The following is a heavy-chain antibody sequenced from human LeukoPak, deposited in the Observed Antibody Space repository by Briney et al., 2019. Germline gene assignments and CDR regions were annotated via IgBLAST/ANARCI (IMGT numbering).Heavy chain of an antibody. Sequence: GGSLRLSCSASGFTFSSYAIHWVRQAPGKGLEYVSAISSNGGSTYYADSVKGRFTISRDNSKNTLYLQTSSLRAEDTAVYYCVKGSYDFWSGYYDYWGQGTLVTVSS. CDR3: VKGSYDFWSGYYDY. CDR2: ISSNGGST. CDR1: GFTFSSYA. D-gene: IGHD3-3*01. J-gene: IGHJ4*02. V-gene: IGHV3-64D*09.